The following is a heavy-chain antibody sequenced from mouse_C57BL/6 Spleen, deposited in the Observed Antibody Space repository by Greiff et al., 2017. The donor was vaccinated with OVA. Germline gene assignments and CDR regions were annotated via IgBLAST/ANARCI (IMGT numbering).Heavy chain of an antibody. CDR2: ISSGGSYP. Sequence: EVQGVESGGDLVKPGGSLKLSCAASGFTFSSYGMSWVRPTPDKRLEWVATISSGGSYPYYPDSVKGRFTISRDNATNTLYLHRSSLKAEDTARYYCGRQPLITTVVEDYFDYGGKGTTLTVSS. V-gene: IGHV5-6*01. J-gene: IGHJ2*01. CDR3: GRQPLITTVVEDYFDY. CDR1: GFTFSSYG. D-gene: IGHD1-1*01.